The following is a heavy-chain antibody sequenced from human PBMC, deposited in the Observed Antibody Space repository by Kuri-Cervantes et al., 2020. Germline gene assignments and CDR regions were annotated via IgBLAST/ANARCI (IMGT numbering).Heavy chain of an antibody. CDR3: AIGRPKERYYYYMDV. CDR2: IYHSGNT. J-gene: IGHJ6*03. Sequence: GSLRLSCVVSDYSISSGYYWGWIRQPPGKGLEWIGSIYHSGNTYYNPSLKSRVTISVDTSKNQFSLKLSSVTAADTAVYYCAIGRPKERYYYYMDVWGKGTTVTVSS. CDR1: DYSISSGYY. V-gene: IGHV4-38-2*01.